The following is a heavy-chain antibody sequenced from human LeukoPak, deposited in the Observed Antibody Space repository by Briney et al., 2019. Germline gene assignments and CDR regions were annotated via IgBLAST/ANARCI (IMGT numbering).Heavy chain of an antibody. V-gene: IGHV3-23*01. CDR2: ISGSGGST. CDR1: GFTFSSYA. Sequence: PGGSLRLSCAASGFTFSSYAMSWVRQAPGKGLEWVSAISGSGGSTYYADSVKGRFTISRDNSKNTLYLQMNSLRAEDTAVYYCAKDSYDSSGYFNLIYYFDYLGPGNPGHRLL. J-gene: IGHJ4*02. CDR3: AKDSYDSSGYFNLIYYFDY. D-gene: IGHD3-22*01.